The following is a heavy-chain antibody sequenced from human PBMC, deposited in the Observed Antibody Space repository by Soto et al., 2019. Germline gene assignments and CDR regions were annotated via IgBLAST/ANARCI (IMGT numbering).Heavy chain of an antibody. CDR3: AREGSYSAYNFAHGIQLWSFDF. CDR1: GGSINTFY. J-gene: IGHJ4*02. CDR2: IFSSGST. D-gene: IGHD5-12*01. V-gene: IGHV4-4*07. Sequence: SSETLSLTCTVSGGSINTFYWSWVRQPAGKGLEWIGRIFSSGSTSFNPSLESRVAMSVETSKNHFSLNLSSVTAADMAVYYCAREGSYSAYNFAHGIQLWSFDFWRQRALVTVSS.